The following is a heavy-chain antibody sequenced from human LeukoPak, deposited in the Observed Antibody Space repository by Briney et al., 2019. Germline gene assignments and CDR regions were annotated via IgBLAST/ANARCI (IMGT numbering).Heavy chain of an antibody. D-gene: IGHD4-11*01. Sequence: GGSLRLSCAASGFTFPNYVMSWVRQAPGKGLEWVSGISGSGANTYYADSVKGRFTISRDNSKNTLYLQMSSLRAEDAAVYYCANEYSKGDVWGQGTMVTVSS. CDR1: GFTFPNYV. J-gene: IGHJ3*01. V-gene: IGHV3-23*01. CDR2: ISGSGANT. CDR3: ANEYSKGDV.